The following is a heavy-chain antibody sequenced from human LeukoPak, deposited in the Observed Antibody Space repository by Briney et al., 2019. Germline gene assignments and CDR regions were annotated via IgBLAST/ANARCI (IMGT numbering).Heavy chain of an antibody. V-gene: IGHV3-43*02. J-gene: IGHJ6*02. CDR1: GFTLDAFA. D-gene: IGHD1-26*01. CDR3: ATWAFYHSLDV. Sequence: PGGALRLSCAASGFTLDAFAMHWVRQAPGKGLEWVSLIDKGGRKTYYADSVTGRFTVSRDNSKNSLYLQMNSLRTEDTALYYCATWAFYHSLDVWGRGATVIVSS. CDR2: IDKGGRKT.